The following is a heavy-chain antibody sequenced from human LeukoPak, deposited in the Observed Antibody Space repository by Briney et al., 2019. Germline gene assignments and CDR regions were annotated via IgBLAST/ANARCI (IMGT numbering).Heavy chain of an antibody. V-gene: IGHV3-74*01. CDR1: GFTFSSYW. CDR3: ATEYSSSRYFDY. J-gene: IGHJ4*02. CDR2: IISDGSST. Sequence: GGSLRLSCAAFGFTFSSYWMHWVRQAQGKGLVWVSRIISDGSSTTYADSVKGRFTISRDNAKNTLYLQMNSLRAEDTAVYYCATEYSSSRYFDYWGQGTLVTVSS. D-gene: IGHD6-6*01.